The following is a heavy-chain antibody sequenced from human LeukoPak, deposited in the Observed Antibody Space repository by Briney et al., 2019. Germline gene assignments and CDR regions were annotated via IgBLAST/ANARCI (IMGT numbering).Heavy chain of an antibody. CDR2: INHSGST. J-gene: IGHJ3*02. V-gene: IGHV4-34*01. CDR1: GGSFSGYY. D-gene: IGHD4/OR15-4a*01. CDR3: ARPRKTAYYSPKSDAFDI. Sequence: SETLSLTCAVYGGSFSGYYWSWIRQPPGKGLEWIGEINHSGSTNYNPSLKSRVTISVDTSKNQFSLKLSSVTAADTAVYYCARPRKTAYYSPKSDAFDIWGQGTMVTVSS.